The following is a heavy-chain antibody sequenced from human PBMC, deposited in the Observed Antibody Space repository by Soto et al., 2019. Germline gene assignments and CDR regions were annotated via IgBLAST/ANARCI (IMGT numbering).Heavy chain of an antibody. J-gene: IGHJ4*02. D-gene: IGHD3-9*01. CDR2: IYYSGST. Sequence: SETLSLTCTVSGGSISSYYWSWIRQPPGKGLEWIGYIYYSGSTNYNPSLKSRVTISVDTSKNHFSLKLSSVTAADTALYYCARRRYDILTGTLLDYFDYWGQGTLVTVSS. CDR3: ARRRYDILTGTLLDYFDY. CDR1: GGSISSYY. V-gene: IGHV4-59*08.